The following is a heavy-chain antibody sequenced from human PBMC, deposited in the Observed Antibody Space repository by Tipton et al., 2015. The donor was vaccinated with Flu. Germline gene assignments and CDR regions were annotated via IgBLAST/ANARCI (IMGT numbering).Heavy chain of an antibody. CDR1: GDSINSGSYY. CDR3: ARRAFRSTWYFYSFDL. Sequence: TLSLTCTVSGDSINSGSYYWTWVRQPAGRGLEWIGRMSAGGNAYYNPSLNGRVTMSADTSKNEFSLKLSSVTAADTAVYFCARRAFRSTWYFYSFDLWGQGTTATVSS. J-gene: IGHJ3*01. V-gene: IGHV4-61*02. CDR2: MSAGGNA. D-gene: IGHD6-13*01.